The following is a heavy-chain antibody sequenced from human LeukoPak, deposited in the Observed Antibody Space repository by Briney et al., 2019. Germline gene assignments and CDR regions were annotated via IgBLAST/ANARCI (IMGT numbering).Heavy chain of an antibody. CDR1: GGYISSGDYY. D-gene: IGHD2-15*01. CDR3: AREVRYCSGGSCYHDAFDI. Sequence: SETLSLTCTVSGGYISSGDYYWSWIRQPPGKGLEWIGYIYYSGSTYYNPSLKSRVTISVDTSKNQFSLKLSSVTAADTAVYYCAREVRYCSGGSCYHDAFDIWGQGTMVTVSS. CDR2: IYYSGST. J-gene: IGHJ3*02. V-gene: IGHV4-30-4*01.